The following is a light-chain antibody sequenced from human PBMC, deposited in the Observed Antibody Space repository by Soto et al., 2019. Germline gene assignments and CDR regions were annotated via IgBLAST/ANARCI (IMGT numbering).Light chain of an antibody. V-gene: IGKV1-39*01. Sequence: DIPLTQSPSSLSASVGDTVTITCRAGQTVKNYLNWYQLKPGKVPKLLIYAASSLQNGVPARFVGGASGTDFTPTIITLQPEDFATYYCQQSYSDRQTFGQGTKLEI. J-gene: IGKJ2*01. CDR3: QQSYSDRQT. CDR2: AAS. CDR1: QTVKNY.